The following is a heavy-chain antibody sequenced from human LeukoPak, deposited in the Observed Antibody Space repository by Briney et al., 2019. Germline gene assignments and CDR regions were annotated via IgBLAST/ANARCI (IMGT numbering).Heavy chain of an antibody. CDR1: GFTFSSYG. J-gene: IGHJ4*02. Sequence: GSLRLSCAASGFTFSSYGMHWVRQAPGKGLEWVAVISYDGSNKYYADSVKGRFTISRDNSKNTLYLQMNSLRAEDTAVYYCAKDRAVIAAAGTFFDYWGQGTLVTVSS. D-gene: IGHD6-13*01. CDR2: ISYDGSNK. V-gene: IGHV3-30*18. CDR3: AKDRAVIAAAGTFFDY.